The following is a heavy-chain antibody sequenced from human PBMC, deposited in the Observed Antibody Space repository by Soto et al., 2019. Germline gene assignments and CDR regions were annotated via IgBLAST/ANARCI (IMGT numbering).Heavy chain of an antibody. CDR3: ARSTSSGYYYY. J-gene: IGHJ4*02. Sequence: VQLVETGGGLIQPGGSLRLSCAASGFTVSTNYMSWVRQAPGKGLEWVSGIYSGDSTSYADSVKGRFTISKDNSKNTLYLQMNSLRAEDTAVYYCARSTSSGYYYYWGQGTLVTVSS. V-gene: IGHV3-53*02. CDR2: IYSGDST. D-gene: IGHD3-22*01. CDR1: GFTVSTNY.